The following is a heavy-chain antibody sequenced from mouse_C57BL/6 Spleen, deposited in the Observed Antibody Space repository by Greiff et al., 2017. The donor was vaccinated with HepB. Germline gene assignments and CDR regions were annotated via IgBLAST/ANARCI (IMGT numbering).Heavy chain of an antibody. CDR3: ARLGMGLLFAY. V-gene: IGHV1-69*01. J-gene: IGHJ3*01. Sequence: QVHVKQPGAELVMPGASVKLSCKASGYTFTSYWMHWVKQRPGQGLEWIGEIDPSDSYTNYNQKFKGKSTLTVDKSSSTAYMQLSSLTSEDSAVYYCARLGMGLLFAYWGQGTLVTVSA. CDR2: IDPSDSYT. D-gene: IGHD4-1*01. CDR1: GYTFTSYW.